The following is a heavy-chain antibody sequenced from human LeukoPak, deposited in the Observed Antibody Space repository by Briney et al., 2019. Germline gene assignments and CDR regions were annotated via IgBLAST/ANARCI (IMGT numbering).Heavy chain of an antibody. CDR3: ARGGDWPDRPFDY. V-gene: IGHV3-7*01. Sequence: GGSLRLSCAVSGFTFSSHWMGWVRQASGKGLEWVANIMGDGAKKYYVDSVKGRFTISRDNAKSSLYLQMNSLRGEDTAVYFCARGGDWPDRPFDYWGQGALVTVSS. J-gene: IGHJ4*02. CDR1: GFTFSSHW. D-gene: IGHD2-21*02. CDR2: IMGDGAKK.